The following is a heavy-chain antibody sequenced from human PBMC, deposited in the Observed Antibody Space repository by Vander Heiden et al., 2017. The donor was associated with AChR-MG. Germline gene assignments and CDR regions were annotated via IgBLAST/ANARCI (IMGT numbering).Heavy chain of an antibody. CDR3: ARAPRGVAYYYYGMDV. Sequence: EVQLVESGGGLVQPGGSLRLPCAASGFNFSSYDMHWVRQATGKGLEWVSAIGTAGDTYYPGSVKGRFTISRENAKNSLYLQMNSLRAGDTAVYYCARAPRGVAYYYYGMDVWGQGTTVTISS. CDR2: IGTAGDT. V-gene: IGHV3-13*01. CDR1: GFNFSSYD. J-gene: IGHJ6*02. D-gene: IGHD3-10*01.